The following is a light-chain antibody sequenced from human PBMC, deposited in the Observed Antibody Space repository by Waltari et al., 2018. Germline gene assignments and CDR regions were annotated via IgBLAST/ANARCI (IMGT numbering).Light chain of an antibody. CDR2: TNK. Sequence: QSALTQPPSASGTPGQRVTISCSGSSSNIGSNNVNWYQQLPGTAPKLLIYTNKQRPSGVPDRFSGSKSGTSASLAISGLQSEDEADYYCAAWDDSLSGNVFGSGTKVTVL. CDR3: AAWDDSLSGNV. J-gene: IGLJ6*01. CDR1: SSNIGSNN. V-gene: IGLV1-44*01.